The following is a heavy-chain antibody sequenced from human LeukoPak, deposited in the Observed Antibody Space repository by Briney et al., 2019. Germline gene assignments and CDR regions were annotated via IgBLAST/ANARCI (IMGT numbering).Heavy chain of an antibody. D-gene: IGHD3-10*01. Sequence: GASVKVSCKAPGYTFTSYDINWVRQAPGQGLEWMGGIIPMFATPNYAQKFQGRVTITADESTSTAYMELSSLRSEDTAIYYCATTPGKLWFGELSRWGQGALVTVSS. CDR2: IIPMFATP. CDR1: GYTFTSYD. CDR3: ATTPGKLWFGELSR. J-gene: IGHJ4*02. V-gene: IGHV1-69*13.